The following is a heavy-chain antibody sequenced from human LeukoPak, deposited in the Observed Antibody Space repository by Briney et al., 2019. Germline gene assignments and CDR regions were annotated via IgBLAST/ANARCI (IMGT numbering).Heavy chain of an antibody. D-gene: IGHD3-10*01. CDR2: IYYSGST. CDR1: GGSISNYY. J-gene: IGHJ4*02. CDR3: ARNGLYGSGSYYVDY. V-gene: IGHV4-59*01. Sequence: SETLSLTCTVSGGSISNYYWSWIRQPPGKGLECIGYIYYSGSTNYNPPLKSRVTISVDTSKNQFSLKLSSVTAADTAVYYCARNGLYGSGSYYVDYWGQGTLVTVSS.